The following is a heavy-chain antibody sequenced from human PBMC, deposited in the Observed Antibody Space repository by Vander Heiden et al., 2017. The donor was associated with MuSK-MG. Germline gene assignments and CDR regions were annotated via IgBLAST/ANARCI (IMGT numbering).Heavy chain of an antibody. D-gene: IGHD3-9*01. Sequence: QVQLVQSGAEVKKPGVSVKVSCKGPGYTSTSYTIHWVRQTPGQRLEWMGWINAGNGNTKYSQKFQGRVTITRDTSASTAYMELSSLRSEDTAVYYCARDDDILTGYTNCFDPWGQGTLVTVSS. V-gene: IGHV1-3*01. CDR2: INAGNGNT. CDR1: GYTSTSYT. CDR3: ARDDDILTGYTNCFDP. J-gene: IGHJ5*02.